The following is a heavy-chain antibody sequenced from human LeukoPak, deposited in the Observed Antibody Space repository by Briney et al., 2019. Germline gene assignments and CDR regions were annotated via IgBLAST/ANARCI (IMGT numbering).Heavy chain of an antibody. D-gene: IGHD2-2*01. V-gene: IGHV1-8*01. J-gene: IGHJ6*03. Sequence: ASVKVSCKASGYTFTSYDINWVRQATGQGLEWMGWMNPNSGNTGYAQKFQGRVTMTRNTSISTAYMELSSLRSEDTAVYYCAIDCSSTSCYYYYMDVWGKGTTVTVSS. CDR3: AIDCSSTSCYYYYMDV. CDR2: MNPNSGNT. CDR1: GYTFTSYD.